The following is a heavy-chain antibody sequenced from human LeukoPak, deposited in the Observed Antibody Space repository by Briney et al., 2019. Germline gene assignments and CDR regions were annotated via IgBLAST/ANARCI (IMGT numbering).Heavy chain of an antibody. Sequence: VASVNVSCKASGGTFSSYAISWVRQAPGQGLEWMGGIIPIFGTAKYAQKFQGRVTITTDESTSTAYMELSSLRSEDTAVYYCASTRLRRDGYNYPAEDTSYVYYYYMDVWGKGTTVTVSS. CDR3: ASTRLRRDGYNYPAEDTSYVYYYYMDV. V-gene: IGHV1-69*05. CDR1: GGTFSSYA. D-gene: IGHD5-24*01. J-gene: IGHJ6*03. CDR2: IIPIFGTA.